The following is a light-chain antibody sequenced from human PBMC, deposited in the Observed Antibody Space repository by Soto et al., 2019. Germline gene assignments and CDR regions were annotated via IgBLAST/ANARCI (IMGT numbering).Light chain of an antibody. CDR1: QSVISTY. V-gene: IGKV3-20*01. Sequence: EIVLTQSPGPLSLSPGERATLSCRSSQSVISTYLAWYQQKPGQAPRLLIYGASSRATGIPDRFSGSGSGTDFTLTISRLEPEDVAVYYCQQYGSSPITLGQGTRLEIK. J-gene: IGKJ5*01. CDR3: QQYGSSPIT. CDR2: GAS.